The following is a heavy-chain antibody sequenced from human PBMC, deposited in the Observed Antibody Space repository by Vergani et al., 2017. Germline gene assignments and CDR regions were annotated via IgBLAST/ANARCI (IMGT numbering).Heavy chain of an antibody. Sequence: EVQLVESGGGLVQPGGSLKLSCAASGFTFSGSAMHWVRQASGKGLEWVGRIRSKANSYATAYAASVKGRFTISRDDSKNTADLQMNSLRAEDTAVYYCAKNIQGGGFGGMDVWGQGTTVTVSS. CDR1: GFTFSGSA. J-gene: IGHJ6*02. CDR3: AKNIQGGGFGGMDV. V-gene: IGHV3-73*01. D-gene: IGHD3-16*01. CDR2: IRSKANSYAT.